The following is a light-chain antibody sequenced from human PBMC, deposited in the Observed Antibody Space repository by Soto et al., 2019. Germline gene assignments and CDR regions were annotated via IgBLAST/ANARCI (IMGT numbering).Light chain of an antibody. CDR3: QQYNNWPPIT. J-gene: IGKJ5*01. Sequence: EIVMTQSPATLSVSPGERATLSCRASQSVSSNLAWYQQKPGQAPRLLIYGASTRATGIPARFSGSGSGTEFTLNISSLQAEDVAVYYCQQYNNWPPITFGQGTRLEIK. CDR1: QSVSSN. V-gene: IGKV3-15*01. CDR2: GAS.